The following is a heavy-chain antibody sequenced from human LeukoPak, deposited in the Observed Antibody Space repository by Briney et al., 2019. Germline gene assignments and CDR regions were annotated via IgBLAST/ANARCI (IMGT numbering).Heavy chain of an antibody. D-gene: IGHD2-21*02. CDR2: FFYTGTT. V-gene: IGHV4-59*08. J-gene: IGHJ6*02. CDR3: ARLTYHYHGLDV. CDR1: GLSFGDYW. Sequence: DSLRLSCAASGLSFGDYWMTWVRQSPGKGLEWIGYFFYTGTTNYNPSLKSRVNMSVDKSKNLVSLTLRSVTAADSAVYYCARLTYHYHGLDVWGPGTTVIVSS.